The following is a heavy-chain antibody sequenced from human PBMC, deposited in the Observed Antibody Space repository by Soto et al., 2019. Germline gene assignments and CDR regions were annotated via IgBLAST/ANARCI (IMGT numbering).Heavy chain of an antibody. J-gene: IGHJ4*02. V-gene: IGHV3-48*03. Sequence: PGGSLRLSCVASGFNFKTYEMNWVRQPPGKGLEWLSYISSDGATTYYGDSVKGRFTISRDNSNDSLFLQLSSLRVEDTGVYYCARERWGSSNGCDFWGQGTLVTVSS. CDR3: ARERWGSSNGCDF. D-gene: IGHD3-16*01. CDR1: GFNFKTYE. CDR2: ISSDGATT.